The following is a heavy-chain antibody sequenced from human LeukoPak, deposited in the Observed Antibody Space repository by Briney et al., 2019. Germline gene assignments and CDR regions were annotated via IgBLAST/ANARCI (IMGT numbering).Heavy chain of an antibody. CDR3: ARRAFTSSSFSYYYYVDV. CDR2: IYPADSDT. CDR1: GYSLTSYW. V-gene: IGHV5-51*01. D-gene: IGHD6-6*01. J-gene: IGHJ6*03. Sequence: GESLKISCQGSGYSLTSYWIGWVRQMPGKGLEWMGIIYPADSDTRYNPSFQGQVTISADISIRTAYLQWSSLRASDTAVYYCARRAFTSSSFSYYYYVDVWGKGTTVTVSS.